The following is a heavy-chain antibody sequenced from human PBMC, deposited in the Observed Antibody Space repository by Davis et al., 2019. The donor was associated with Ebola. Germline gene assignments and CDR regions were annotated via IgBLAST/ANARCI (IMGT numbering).Heavy chain of an antibody. D-gene: IGHD3-9*01. CDR3: ARVLTGFSLRPYFDY. J-gene: IGHJ4*02. Sequence: SLKIPCETSGFTFSDYGVHWVRQAPGKGLEWVTVISNDGSKTYYADSVKGRLTISRDNSKNTLYLQMNSLRAEDTAVYYCARVLTGFSLRPYFDYWGQGTLVTVSS. V-gene: IGHV3-30-3*01. CDR2: ISNDGSKT. CDR1: GFTFSDYG.